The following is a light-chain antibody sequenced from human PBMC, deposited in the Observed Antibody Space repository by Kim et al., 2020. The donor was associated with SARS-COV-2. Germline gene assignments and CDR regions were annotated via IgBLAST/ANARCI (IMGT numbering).Light chain of an antibody. J-gene: IGLJ1*01. CDR1: SSDVGDYNY. V-gene: IGLV2-8*01. CDR3: SSYAGSNNYV. CDR2: DVS. Sequence: QSALTQPPSASGSPGQSVTISCTGTSSDVGDYNYVSWYQQHPGKAPKLMIYDVSKRPSGVPDRFSGSKSGNTASLTVSGLQAEDEADYYCSSYAGSNNYVLGTGTKVTVL.